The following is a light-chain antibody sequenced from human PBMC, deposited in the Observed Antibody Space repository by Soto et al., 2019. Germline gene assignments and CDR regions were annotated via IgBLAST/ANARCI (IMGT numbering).Light chain of an antibody. V-gene: IGKV3-20*01. CDR2: GAS. J-gene: IGKJ2*01. Sequence: EIVLTQSPGTLSLSPGERATVSCRASQHVGSSYLAWYQQKPGQAPRLLISGASSRATGIPDRFSGSGSGTDFTLTISRLEPEDFAVYYCQQYSDTLYTFGQGTKLEI. CDR1: QHVGSSY. CDR3: QQYSDTLYT.